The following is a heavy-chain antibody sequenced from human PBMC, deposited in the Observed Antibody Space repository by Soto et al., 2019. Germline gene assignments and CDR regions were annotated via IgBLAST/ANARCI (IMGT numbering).Heavy chain of an antibody. CDR3: ARDSVRFGPAFDH. Sequence: SETLSLTCTVSGDSINSGEYYWSWIRQPPGKGLEWIGSVFYTGTAYYYNPSLNSRVTISVDTSKNQFSLKLTSVTAADTAVYYCARDSVRFGPAFDHWGQGTLVTVSS. V-gene: IGHV4-30-4*01. J-gene: IGHJ4*02. D-gene: IGHD3-10*01. CDR1: GDSINSGEYY. CDR2: VFYTGTAY.